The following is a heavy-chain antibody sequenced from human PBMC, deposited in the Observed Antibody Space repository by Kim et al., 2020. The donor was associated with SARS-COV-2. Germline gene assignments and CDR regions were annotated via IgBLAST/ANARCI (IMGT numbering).Heavy chain of an antibody. Sequence: GGSLRLSCAASGFTFSSYGMHWVRQAPGKGLEWVAAIWYDGSNKYYADSVKGRFTISRDNSKNTLYLQMNSLRAEDTAVYYCARPETTNYDFWRDQHAFDIWGQGTMVTVSS. CDR2: IWYDGSNK. D-gene: IGHD3-3*01. J-gene: IGHJ3*02. CDR1: GFTFSSYG. CDR3: ARPETTNYDFWRDQHAFDI. V-gene: IGHV3-33*01.